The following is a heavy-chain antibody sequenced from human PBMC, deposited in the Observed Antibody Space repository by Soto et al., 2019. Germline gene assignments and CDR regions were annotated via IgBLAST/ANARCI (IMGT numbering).Heavy chain of an antibody. J-gene: IGHJ3*02. CDR2: IWYDGSNK. Sequence: GGSLRLSCAASGFTFSSYGMHWVRQAPGKGLEWVAVIWYDGSNKYYADSVKGRFTISRDNSKNTLYLQMNSLRAEDTAVYYCARDRGYCSGGSCYSDAFDIWGQGTMVTVSS. D-gene: IGHD2-15*01. CDR1: GFTFSSYG. V-gene: IGHV3-33*01. CDR3: ARDRGYCSGGSCYSDAFDI.